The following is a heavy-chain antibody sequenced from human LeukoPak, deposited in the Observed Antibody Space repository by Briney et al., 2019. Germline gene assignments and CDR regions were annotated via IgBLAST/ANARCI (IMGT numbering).Heavy chain of an antibody. CDR1: GFTFSSYG. Sequence: GGSLRLSCAGSGFTFSSYGMHWVRQAPGKGLEWVAVISYDGSNKYYADSVKGRFTISRDNSKNTLYLQMNSLRAEDTAVYYCARPGITIFGVVNFYFDYWGQGTLVTVSS. D-gene: IGHD3-3*01. J-gene: IGHJ4*02. CDR3: ARPGITIFGVVNFYFDY. V-gene: IGHV3-30*03. CDR2: ISYDGSNK.